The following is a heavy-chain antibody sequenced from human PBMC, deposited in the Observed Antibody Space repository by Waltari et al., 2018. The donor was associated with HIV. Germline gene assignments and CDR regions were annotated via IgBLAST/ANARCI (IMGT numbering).Heavy chain of an antibody. J-gene: IGHJ3*02. D-gene: IGHD2-21*01. CDR1: GFTFSTYS. CDR3: ARDKAVIQPDAFDI. Sequence: EVQLVESGGGLVQPGGSLRLSCAASGFTFSTYSMNWVRQAPGKGLEWVSYISSRSTTIYYADSVKGRFTISRDNAKNLLYLQMNSRRAEDTAVYYCARDKAVIQPDAFDIWGQGTMVTVSS. CDR2: ISSRSTTI. V-gene: IGHV3-48*04.